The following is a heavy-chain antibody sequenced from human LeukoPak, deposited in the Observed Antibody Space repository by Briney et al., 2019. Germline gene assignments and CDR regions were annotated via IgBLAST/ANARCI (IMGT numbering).Heavy chain of an antibody. CDR1: GYTFTNYQ. J-gene: IGHJ4*02. CDR3: ARAEYGEVVPVWMKY. V-gene: IGHV1-46*01. Sequence: PGASVKVSCKASGYTFTNYQIHWVRRAPGQGLEWMGIINPGGDSTTYAQKFQGRVTMTRDTSTSTVYMELKSLTSEDTAVYYCARAEYGEVVPVWMKYWGQGTLVTVSS. CDR2: INPGGDST. D-gene: IGHD2-2*01.